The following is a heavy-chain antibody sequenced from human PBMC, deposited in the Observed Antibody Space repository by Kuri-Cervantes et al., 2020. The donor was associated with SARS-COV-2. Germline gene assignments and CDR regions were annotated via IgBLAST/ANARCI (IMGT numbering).Heavy chain of an antibody. Sequence: GESLKISCAVSGLIFNNSWMHWVRQGPGKGLVWVSRISTDGTYTNYADSVKGRFTIPRDNSRNTLSLQMDSLRAEDTAVYYCVRDRGGSFYYFDLWGLGTLVTVSS. J-gene: IGHJ5*02. V-gene: IGHV3-74*01. CDR2: ISTDGTYT. D-gene: IGHD2-15*01. CDR1: GLIFNNSW. CDR3: VRDRGGSFYYFDL.